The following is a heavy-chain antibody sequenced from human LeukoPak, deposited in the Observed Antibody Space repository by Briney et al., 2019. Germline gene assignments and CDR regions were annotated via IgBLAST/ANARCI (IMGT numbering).Heavy chain of an antibody. D-gene: IGHD1-26*01. Sequence: PGGSLRLSCAASGFTFSGFAMSWVRRTPGKGLEWVSGISGSGDNTLYADSVKGQFTNSRDNSKNTLYLEMNSLRAQDTAIYYCAKMKGHPLPKYYLDVWGQGTTVTVSS. CDR3: AKMKGHPLPKYYLDV. J-gene: IGHJ6*01. CDR2: ISGSGDNT. V-gene: IGHV3-23*01. CDR1: GFTFSGFA.